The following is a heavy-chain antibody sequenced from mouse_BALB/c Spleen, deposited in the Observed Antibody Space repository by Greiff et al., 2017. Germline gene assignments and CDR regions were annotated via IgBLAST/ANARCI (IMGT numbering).Heavy chain of an antibody. CDR1: GFTFSSYG. D-gene: IGHD1-1*01. J-gene: IGHJ3*01. Sequence: EVMLVESGGDLVKPGGSLKLSCAASGFTFSSYGMSWVRQTPDKRLLWVATISSGGSYTYYPDSVKGRFTISRDNAKNTLYLQMSSLKSEDTAMYYCARYGSSYDYFDYWGQGTLVTVSA. CDR3: ARYGSSYDYFDY. CDR2: ISSGGSYT. V-gene: IGHV5-6*01.